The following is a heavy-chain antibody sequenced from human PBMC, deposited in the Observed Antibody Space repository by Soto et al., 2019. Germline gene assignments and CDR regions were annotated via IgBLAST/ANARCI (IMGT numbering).Heavy chain of an antibody. J-gene: IGHJ4*02. CDR2: ISAYNGNT. D-gene: IGHD6-19*01. V-gene: IGHV1-18*01. Sequence: QVQLVQSGAEVKKPGASVKVSCKASGYTFTSYGISWVRQAPGQGLEWMGWISAYNGNTKYAQKLQGRVTMTTDTATTTAYMYLRILRAEDTAVYYCASDLAVALIDYWGQGTLVTVSS. CDR1: GYTFTSYG. CDR3: ASDLAVALIDY.